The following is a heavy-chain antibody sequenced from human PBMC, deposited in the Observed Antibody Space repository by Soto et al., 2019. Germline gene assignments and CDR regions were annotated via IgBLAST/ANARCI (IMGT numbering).Heavy chain of an antibody. CDR3: ARDYGGNSGWFDP. D-gene: IGHD2-21*02. CDR1: GYTFSSYD. J-gene: IGHJ5*02. V-gene: IGHV1-8*01. Sequence: QVQLVQSGAEVKKPGASVKVSCKASGYTFSSYDINWVRQAPGQGPEWVGWMNPNRGNTGYAQKFQGRVTMTRDTSISTAYMELSSLRSEDTAIYYCARDYGGNSGWFDPGGQGPLVTVSS. CDR2: MNPNRGNT.